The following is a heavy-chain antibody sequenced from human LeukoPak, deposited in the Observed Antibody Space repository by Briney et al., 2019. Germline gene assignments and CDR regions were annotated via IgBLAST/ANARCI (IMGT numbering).Heavy chain of an antibody. CDR1: GYTFTGYY. J-gene: IGHJ5*01. CDR3: ARASGSYRWFDS. CDR2: VNPSSGDT. Sequence: ASVKVSCKASGYTFTGYYLHWVRQAPGQGLEWMGCVNPSSGDTNYAQKFQGSVTMTRDTSISTVYMELSRLRSDDTAVYYCARASGSYRWFDSWGQGTLVTVSS. D-gene: IGHD1-26*01. V-gene: IGHV1-2*02.